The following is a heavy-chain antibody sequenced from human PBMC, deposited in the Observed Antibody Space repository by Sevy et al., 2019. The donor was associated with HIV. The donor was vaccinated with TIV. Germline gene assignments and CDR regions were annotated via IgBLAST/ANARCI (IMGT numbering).Heavy chain of an antibody. V-gene: IGHV3-23*01. D-gene: IGHD2-8*01. CDR1: GFTFSKYS. CDR3: AREGCTKPHDY. Sequence: GGSLRLSCAASGFTFSKYSMSWVRQAPGKGLEWVSTFSFGCGKINYADSVKGRFTISRDNSKNSLYLQMDNLRVEDTAVYYCAREGCTKPHDYWGQGTLVTVSS. CDR2: FSFGCGKI. J-gene: IGHJ4*02.